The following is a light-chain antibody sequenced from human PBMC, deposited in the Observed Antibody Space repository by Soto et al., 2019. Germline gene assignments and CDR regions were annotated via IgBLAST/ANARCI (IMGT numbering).Light chain of an antibody. CDR3: QKYGT. CDR2: DAS. Sequence: IQMTQSPSTLSASVGDRVAITCRASQSVSRWLAWYQQKPGKAPKLLIYDASTLETGVPSRFSGSGSGTEFTLTISSLQPEDVATYYCQKYGTFGQGTKVDIK. J-gene: IGKJ1*01. CDR1: QSVSRW. V-gene: IGKV1-5*01.